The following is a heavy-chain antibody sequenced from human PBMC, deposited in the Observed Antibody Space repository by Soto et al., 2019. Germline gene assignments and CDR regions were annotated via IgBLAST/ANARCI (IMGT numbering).Heavy chain of an antibody. V-gene: IGHV3-48*03. Sequence: GGSLRLSCVASGFSISDYELHWVRQAPGRGLEWVSYISSGGSTMCYRDSVRGRFTVSRNNAKNSLFLQMNSLRVEDTAVYYCARSRIAYWGQATLVPVSS. D-gene: IGHD3-16*02. CDR2: ISSGGSTM. CDR3: ARSRIAY. J-gene: IGHJ4*02. CDR1: GFSISDYE.